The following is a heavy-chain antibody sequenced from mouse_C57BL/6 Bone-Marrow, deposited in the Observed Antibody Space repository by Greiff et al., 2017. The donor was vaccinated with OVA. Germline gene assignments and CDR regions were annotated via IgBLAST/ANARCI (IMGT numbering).Heavy chain of an antibody. D-gene: IGHD1-1*01. V-gene: IGHV1-62-2*01. Sequence: QVQLQQSGAELVKPGASVKLSCKASGYTFTEYTIHWVKQRSGPGLAWIGWFYPGSGSIKYNEKFKDKATLTADKTSSTVYMELSRLTSEDSAVYFCARHYYTVSSFAYWGQGTLVTVSA. CDR3: ARHYYTVSSFAY. J-gene: IGHJ3*01. CDR1: GYTFTEYT. CDR2: FYPGSGSI.